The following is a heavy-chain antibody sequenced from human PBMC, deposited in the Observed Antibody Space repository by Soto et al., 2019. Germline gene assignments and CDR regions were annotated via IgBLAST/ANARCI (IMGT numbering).Heavy chain of an antibody. D-gene: IGHD2-2*01. CDR2: IKSKTDGGTT. CDR1: GFTFSNAW. CDR3: TTDRYCISTSCYSGY. Sequence: EVQLVESGGGLVKPGGSLRLSCAASGFTFSNAWMNWVRQAPGKGLEWVGRIKSKTDGGTTDYAAPVKGRFTISRDDSKNTLYLQMNSLKTEDTAVYYCTTDRYCISTSCYSGYWGQGTLVTVSS. V-gene: IGHV3-15*07. J-gene: IGHJ4*02.